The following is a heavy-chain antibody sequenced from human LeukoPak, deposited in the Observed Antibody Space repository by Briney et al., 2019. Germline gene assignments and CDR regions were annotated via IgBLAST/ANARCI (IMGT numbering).Heavy chain of an antibody. D-gene: IGHD1-26*01. CDR1: GVSISNNY. CDR3: VRRGIEDPGRVLFDY. V-gene: IGHV4-59*08. Sequence: SETLSLTCTVSGVSISNNYWSWVRQPPGKRLEWIAYIQYPGTTDYNPSLKSRVTISLESSENQFSLKLSSVTAADTAIYYCVRRGIEDPGRVLFDYWGRGTLVTVSS. J-gene: IGHJ4*02. CDR2: IQYPGTT.